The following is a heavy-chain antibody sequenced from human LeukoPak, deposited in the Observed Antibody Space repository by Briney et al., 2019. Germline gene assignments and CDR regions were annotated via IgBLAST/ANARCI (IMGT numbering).Heavy chain of an antibody. V-gene: IGHV4-39*07. J-gene: IGHJ5*02. CDR2: IYYSGST. CDR3: ARAQYYYDSSGRNWFDP. D-gene: IGHD3-22*01. Sequence: ASETLSLTCTVSGGSISSSSYYWGWIRQPPGKGLEWIGSIYYSGSTYYNPSLKSRVTMSVDTSKNQFSLKLSSVTAADTAVYYCARAQYYYDSSGRNWFDPWGQGTLVTVSS. CDR1: GGSISSSSYY.